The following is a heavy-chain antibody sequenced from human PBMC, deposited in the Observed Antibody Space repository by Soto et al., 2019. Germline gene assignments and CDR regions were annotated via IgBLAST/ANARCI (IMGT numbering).Heavy chain of an antibody. J-gene: IGHJ4*02. D-gene: IGHD6-13*01. CDR2: MHRDGSEK. Sequence: EVQLVESGGGLVQPGGSLRLSCAASGFTFSRYWMTWARQAPGKGVEWVASMHRDGSEKRYVDSVEGRFTISRDNAKNSLFLQRNSLSPDDTAVYYCGRDAGRRFDYWGQGSVVTVSS. V-gene: IGHV3-7*01. CDR1: GFTFSRYW. CDR3: GRDAGRRFDY.